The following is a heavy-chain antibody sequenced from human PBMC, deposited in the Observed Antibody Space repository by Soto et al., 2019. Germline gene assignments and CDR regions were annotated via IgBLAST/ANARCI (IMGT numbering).Heavy chain of an antibody. CDR3: ARRKQSPSAFDI. Sequence: GPVEVSCQASWYTFTSYGISWVGQAPGQGLEWMGWISAYNGNTNYAQKLQGRVTMTTDTSTSTAYMELRSLRSDDTAVYYCARRKQSPSAFDIWGQGTMVTVSS. CDR2: ISAYNGNT. CDR1: WYTFTSYG. J-gene: IGHJ3*02. V-gene: IGHV1-18*01. D-gene: IGHD6-19*01.